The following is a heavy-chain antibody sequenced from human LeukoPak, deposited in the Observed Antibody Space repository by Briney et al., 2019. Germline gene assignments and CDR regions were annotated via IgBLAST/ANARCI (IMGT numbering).Heavy chain of an antibody. Sequence: GGSLRLSCAASGFTFSTYGMTWVRQAPGKGLEWVSGISGSGDRKHYADSVKGRFTISRDNSKDTVYLQMSSLRAEDTAVYYCAKDRGYWGQGTLVTVSS. CDR2: ISGSGDRK. CDR3: AKDRGY. J-gene: IGHJ4*02. V-gene: IGHV3-23*01. CDR1: GFTFSTYG.